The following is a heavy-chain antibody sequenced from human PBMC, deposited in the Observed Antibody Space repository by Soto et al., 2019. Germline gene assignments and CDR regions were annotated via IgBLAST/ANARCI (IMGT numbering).Heavy chain of an antibody. J-gene: IGHJ3*02. CDR3: AKDPLPPITIFGDDAFDI. CDR1: GFTFSSYA. D-gene: IGHD3-3*01. CDR2: ISGSGGST. Sequence: EVQLLESGGGLVQPGGSLRLSCAASGFTFSSYAMSWVRQAPGKGLEWVSAISGSGGSTYYADSVKGRFTISRDNSKNTLYLQMNSLRAEDTAVYYCAKDPLPPITIFGDDAFDIWGQGTMVTVSS. V-gene: IGHV3-23*01.